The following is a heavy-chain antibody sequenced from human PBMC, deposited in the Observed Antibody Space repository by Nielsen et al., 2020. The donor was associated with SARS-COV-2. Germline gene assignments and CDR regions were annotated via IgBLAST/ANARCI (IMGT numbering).Heavy chain of an antibody. J-gene: IGHJ6*02. Sequence: GESLKISCAASGFAFETYTMQWVRQAPGKGLEWVATIWRDGSNKYYADFVKGRVTISRDNSKNMQYPELSSLTAEDTAVYYCVRDGDRAGGYGMDVWGQGTTVIVSS. CDR1: GFAFETYT. V-gene: IGHV3-33*01. D-gene: IGHD2-15*01. CDR3: VRDGDRAGGYGMDV. CDR2: IWRDGSNK.